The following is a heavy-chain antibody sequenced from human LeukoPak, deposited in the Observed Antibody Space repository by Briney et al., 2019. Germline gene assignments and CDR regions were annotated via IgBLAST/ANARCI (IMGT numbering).Heavy chain of an antibody. V-gene: IGHV3-48*01. CDR2: ISSSSTI. CDR1: GFTFSSYS. J-gene: IGHJ6*03. CDR3: ARDRGNYSLDV. D-gene: IGHD3-10*01. Sequence: PGGSLRLSCAASGFTFSSYSMNWVRQAPGKGLEWVSYISSSSTIYYADSVKGRFTISRDNAKNSLYLQMNSLRAEDTAVYYCARDRGNYSLDVWGKGTTVTVSS.